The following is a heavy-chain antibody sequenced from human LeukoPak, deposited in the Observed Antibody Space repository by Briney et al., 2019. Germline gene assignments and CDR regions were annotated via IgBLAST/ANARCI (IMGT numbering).Heavy chain of an antibody. CDR3: ARGTVTMVDY. D-gene: IGHD3-10*01. CDR2: IYSGGST. J-gene: IGHJ4*02. CDR1: GFTVSSNY. V-gene: IGHV3-66*01. Sequence: GGSLRLSCAASGFTVSSNYMSWVRQAPGRGLEWVSVIYSGGSTYYADSVKGRFTVSRDNSKNTLFLQMNSLRAGDTAVYYCARGTVTMVDYWGQGTLVTVSS.